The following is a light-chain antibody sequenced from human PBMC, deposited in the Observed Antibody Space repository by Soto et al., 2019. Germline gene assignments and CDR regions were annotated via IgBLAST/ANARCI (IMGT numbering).Light chain of an antibody. Sequence: EIVSTQSPATLSLSPGERAALSCRASQSVSSHLAWYQQKPGQAPRLLIYDATNRATGIPARCSGSGSGTDFTLIISSLEPEDLAVYYCQQRSNWPLTFGGGTKVEIK. CDR3: QQRSNWPLT. CDR1: QSVSSH. V-gene: IGKV3-11*01. J-gene: IGKJ4*01. CDR2: DAT.